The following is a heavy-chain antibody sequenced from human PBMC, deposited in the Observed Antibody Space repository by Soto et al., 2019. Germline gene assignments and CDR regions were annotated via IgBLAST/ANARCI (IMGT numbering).Heavy chain of an antibody. D-gene: IGHD3-22*01. V-gene: IGHV4-34*01. CDR3: ARGSYYYDSSGYYLSYYYYGMDV. Sequence: QVQLQQWGAGLLKPSETLSLTCAVYGGSFSGYYWSWIRQPPGKGLEWIGEINHSGSTNYNPSLKSRVTISVDTSKNQFSLKLSSVTAADTAVYYCARGSYYYDSSGYYLSYYYYGMDVWGQGTTVTVSS. J-gene: IGHJ6*02. CDR2: INHSGST. CDR1: GGSFSGYY.